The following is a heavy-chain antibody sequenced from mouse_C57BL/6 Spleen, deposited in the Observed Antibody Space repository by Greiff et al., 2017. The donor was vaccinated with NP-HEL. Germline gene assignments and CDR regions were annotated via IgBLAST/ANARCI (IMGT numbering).Heavy chain of an antibody. D-gene: IGHD1-1*01. V-gene: IGHV14-2*01. J-gene: IGHJ2*01. CDR3: ARIGSSYEDY. CDR2: TDPEDGET. CDR1: GFNIKDYY. Sequence: VQLKESGAELVKPGASVKLSCTASGFNIKDYYMHWVKQRTEQGLEWIGRTDPEDGETKYTPKFQGKATITADTSYNTAYLQLSSLTSEDPAGYYCARIGSSYEDYGGQGTTLTVSS.